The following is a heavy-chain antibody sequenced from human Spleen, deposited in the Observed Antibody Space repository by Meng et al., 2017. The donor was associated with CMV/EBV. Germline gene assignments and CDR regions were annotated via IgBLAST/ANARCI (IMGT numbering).Heavy chain of an antibody. CDR2: INHSGSP. D-gene: IGHD6-6*01. CDR3: ARFEYASSALDY. V-gene: IGHV4-4*02. CDR1: GDSVSSNSW. J-gene: IGHJ4*02. Sequence: GSLRLSCTVSGDSVSSNSWWSWVRQPPGKGLEWIGEINHSGSPNYNPSLKGRVTISIDRYKNQFSLSLSSVTAADTALYYCARFEYASSALDYWGQGTLVTVSS.